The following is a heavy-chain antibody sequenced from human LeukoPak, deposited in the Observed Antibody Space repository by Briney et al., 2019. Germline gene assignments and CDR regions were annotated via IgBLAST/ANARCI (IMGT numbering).Heavy chain of an antibody. CDR3: ARGNGHSSGWFDY. V-gene: IGHV3-33*01. J-gene: IGHJ4*02. Sequence: GSLRLSCAASGFTFRNYGMHWVRQAPGKGLEWVAVIWYDGGKKDYADSVKGRFTISRDNSKSTLFLQMSSLRDDDTAVYFCARGNGHSSGWFDYWGQGTPVTVSS. CDR1: GFTFRNYG. D-gene: IGHD6-19*01. CDR2: IWYDGGKK.